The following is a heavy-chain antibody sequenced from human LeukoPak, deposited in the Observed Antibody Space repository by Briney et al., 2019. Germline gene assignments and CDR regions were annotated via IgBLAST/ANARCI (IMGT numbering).Heavy chain of an antibody. CDR2: SSSSSYI. Sequence: GGSLRLSCAASGFTFSNYYMSWVRQAPGKGLEWVSSSSSSSYIYYADSVKGRFTISRDNANNSLYLQMNSLRSDDTAVYYCARDGSSGYFDYWGQGTLVTVSS. CDR3: ARDGSSGYFDY. D-gene: IGHD3-22*01. J-gene: IGHJ4*02. CDR1: GFTFSNYY. V-gene: IGHV3-21*04.